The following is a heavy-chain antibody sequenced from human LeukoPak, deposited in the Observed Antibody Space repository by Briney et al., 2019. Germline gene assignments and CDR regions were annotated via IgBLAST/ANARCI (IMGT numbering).Heavy chain of an antibody. CDR2: INHSGST. Sequence: SETLSLTCAVYGGSFSGYYWSWIRQPPGKGLEWIGEINHSGSTNYNPSLKSRVTISVDTSKNQFSLKLSSVTAADTAVYYCARGGDIVVVPAALRNWFDPWGQGTLVTVSS. D-gene: IGHD2-2*01. J-gene: IGHJ5*02. CDR1: GGSFSGYY. V-gene: IGHV4-34*01. CDR3: ARGGDIVVVPAALRNWFDP.